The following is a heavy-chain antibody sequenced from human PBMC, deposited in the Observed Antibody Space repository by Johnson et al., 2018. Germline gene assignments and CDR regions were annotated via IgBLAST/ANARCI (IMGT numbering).Heavy chain of an antibody. J-gene: IGHJ6*04. CDR2: INSDESST. Sequence: VQLQESGGGLVQXGGSLRLXCAASGFTFSSYWMHWVRQAPGKGLVWVSRINSDESSTRYADSVKGRFTMSRDNAKNTLYLQMNSLSAEDTAVYYCAREGIQLWLFDVWGKGTTVTVSS. V-gene: IGHV3-74*01. CDR1: GFTFSSYW. CDR3: AREGIQLWLFDV. D-gene: IGHD5-18*01.